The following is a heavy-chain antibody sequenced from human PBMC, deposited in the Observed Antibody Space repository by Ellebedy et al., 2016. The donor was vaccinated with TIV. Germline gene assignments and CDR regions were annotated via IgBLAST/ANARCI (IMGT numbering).Heavy chain of an antibody. J-gene: IGHJ3*01. Sequence: GESLKISXVVSGLTLRRSDMSWVRHTAGEGLEWVASIGTVDDTDYQDSVKGRFIISRDIARNSLYLQINSLRAGDTAIYYCARERRTLGGFDAFDLWGQGTTVTISS. CDR1: GLTLRRSD. CDR2: IGTVDDT. D-gene: IGHD6-25*01. V-gene: IGHV3-13*01. CDR3: ARERRTLGGFDAFDL.